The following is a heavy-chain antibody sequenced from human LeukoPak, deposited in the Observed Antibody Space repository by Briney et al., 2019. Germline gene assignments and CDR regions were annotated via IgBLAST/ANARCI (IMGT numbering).Heavy chain of an antibody. CDR3: ARGTYYYDSSGYPSLDYMDV. CDR1: GGTFSSYA. Sequence: ASVKVSCKASGGTFSSYAISWVRQAPGQGLEWMGGIIPIFGTANYAQKFQGRVTITTDESTGTAYMELSSLRSEDTAVYYCARGTYYYDSSGYPSLDYMDVWGKGTTVTVSS. D-gene: IGHD3-22*01. CDR2: IIPIFGTA. J-gene: IGHJ6*03. V-gene: IGHV1-69*05.